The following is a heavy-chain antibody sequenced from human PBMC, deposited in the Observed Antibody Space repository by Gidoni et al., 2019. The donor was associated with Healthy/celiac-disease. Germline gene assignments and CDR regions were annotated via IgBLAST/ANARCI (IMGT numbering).Heavy chain of an antibody. V-gene: IGHV1-46*03. CDR1: GYTFTSYY. D-gene: IGHD5-18*01. CDR2: INPSGGST. J-gene: IGHJ6*02. Sequence: QVQLVQSGAEVKKPGASVKVSCKASGYTFTSYYMHWVRQAPGQGLEWMGIINPSGGSTSYAQKFQGRVTMTRDTSTSTVYMELSSLRSEDTAVYYCAREEGGGYSYGYHYYYGMDVWGQGTTVTVSS. CDR3: AREEGGGYSYGYHYYYGMDV.